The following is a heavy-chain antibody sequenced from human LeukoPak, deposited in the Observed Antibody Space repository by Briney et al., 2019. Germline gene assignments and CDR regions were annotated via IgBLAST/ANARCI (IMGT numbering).Heavy chain of an antibody. CDR1: GGSISSGSYY. CDR3: ARGGDYDFWSGYHYYYYYMDV. V-gene: IGHV4-61*02. CDR2: IYTSGST. Sequence: PSQTLSLTCTISGGSISSGSYYWSWIRQPAGKGLEWIGRIYTSGSTNYNPSLKSRVTISVDTSKNQFSLKLISVTAADTAVYYCARGGDYDFWSGYHYYYYYMDVWGKGTTVTVSS. J-gene: IGHJ6*03. D-gene: IGHD3-3*01.